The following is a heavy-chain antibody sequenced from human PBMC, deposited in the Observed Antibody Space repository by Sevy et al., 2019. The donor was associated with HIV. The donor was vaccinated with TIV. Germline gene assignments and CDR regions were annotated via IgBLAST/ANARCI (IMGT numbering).Heavy chain of an antibody. V-gene: IGHV3-9*01. CDR3: AKDINRGCDGINCYPYYYYFYGLDV. J-gene: IGHJ6*02. D-gene: IGHD2-21*01. CDR2: VSWNSRNI. Sequence: GGSLRLSCAASGFPFNDHGMHWVRQVPGKGLEWVSAVSWNSRNIGYADSVKGRFTISRDNANHFLYLEMNSLRPEDTAFYYCAKDINRGCDGINCYPYYYYFYGLDVWGQGTTVTVSS. CDR1: GFPFNDHG.